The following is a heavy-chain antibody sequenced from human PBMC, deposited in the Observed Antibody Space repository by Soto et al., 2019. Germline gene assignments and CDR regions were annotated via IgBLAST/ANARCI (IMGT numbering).Heavy chain of an antibody. CDR3: ARHGFGPLHGLVDV. Sequence: QVQLQESGPGLVKPSETLSLTCTVSGGSIANYYCSWFRQPPGKGLEWIGYIQYSGYSAYNPSLNRQVSMSMDTSKTPFSLMLESVTATDTAVYYCARHGFGPLHGLVDVWGQATTVIVSS. CDR2: IQYSGYS. CDR1: GGSIANYY. J-gene: IGHJ6*02. V-gene: IGHV4-59*08. D-gene: IGHD3-10*01.